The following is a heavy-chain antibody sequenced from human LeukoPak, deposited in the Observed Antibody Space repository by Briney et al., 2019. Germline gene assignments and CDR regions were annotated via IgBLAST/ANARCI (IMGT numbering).Heavy chain of an antibody. CDR2: INLGDSDT. V-gene: IGHV5-51*01. J-gene: IGHJ5*02. Sequence: GESLQISCEVSGLRFTNHWIGWVRQMPGKGLEWMGIINLGDSDTKYSPSFQGQVTISLDKSISTAYLQWRSLKASDTAMYYCARRPYSGSPNWFDPWGQGTLVTVSS. CDR3: ARRPYSGSPNWFDP. CDR1: GLRFTNHW. D-gene: IGHD1-26*01.